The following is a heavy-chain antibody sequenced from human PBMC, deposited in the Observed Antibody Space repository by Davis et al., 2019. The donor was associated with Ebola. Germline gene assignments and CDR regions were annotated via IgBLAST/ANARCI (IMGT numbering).Heavy chain of an antibody. Sequence: SETLSLTCTVSGGSINSHYWSWVRQPPGKGLEWIAFIYSSGSTNHNPSLKSRLTISVDTSKNQFYLKLRSVTAADTAVYYCARGSATYYDFWSGYPLGYGMDVWGQGTTVTVSS. D-gene: IGHD3-3*01. CDR2: IYSSGST. V-gene: IGHV4-59*08. CDR1: GGSINSHY. J-gene: IGHJ6*02. CDR3: ARGSATYYDFWSGYPLGYGMDV.